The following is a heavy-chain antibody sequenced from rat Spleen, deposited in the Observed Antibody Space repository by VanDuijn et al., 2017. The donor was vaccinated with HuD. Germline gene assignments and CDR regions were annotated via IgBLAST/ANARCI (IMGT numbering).Heavy chain of an antibody. CDR1: GFSLTDYS. Sequence: VQLKESGPGLVQPSQTLSLTCTVSGFSLTDYSVHWVRQPPGKGLEWMGVMWSGGDTSYNSALKSRLSISRDTSKSQVFLKMNSLQTEDTSTYYYARMGLGEDYWGQGVMVTVSA. D-gene: IGHD5-1*01. CDR2: MWSGGDT. J-gene: IGHJ2*01. CDR3: ARMGLGEDY. V-gene: IGHV2S63*01.